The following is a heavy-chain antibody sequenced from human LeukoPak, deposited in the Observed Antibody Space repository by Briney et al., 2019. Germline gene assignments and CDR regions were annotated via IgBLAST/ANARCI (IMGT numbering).Heavy chain of an antibody. J-gene: IGHJ4*02. V-gene: IGHV3-30*19. D-gene: IGHD1-26*01. Sequence: QPGRSLRLSCAASGFTFSSYGMHWVRQAPGKGLEWVAVISYDGSNKYYADSVKGRFTISRDNSKNTLYLQMNSLRAEDTAVYYCARVGGSYVGPLDYWGQGTLVTVSS. CDR2: ISYDGSNK. CDR1: GFTFSSYG. CDR3: ARVGGSYVGPLDY.